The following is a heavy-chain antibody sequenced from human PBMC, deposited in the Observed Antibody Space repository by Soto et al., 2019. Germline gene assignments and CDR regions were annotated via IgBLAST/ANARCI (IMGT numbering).Heavy chain of an antibody. CDR1: GGSISSYY. CDR2: IYASGST. J-gene: IGHJ4*02. V-gene: IGHV4-4*07. D-gene: IGHD2-8*02. Sequence: SETLSLTCTVSGGSISSYYWGWIRQPAGKGLECIGRIYASGSTNYNPSLKSRVTMSVDTSKNQVSLRLTSVTAADTAVYYCTRDVYGSTSVDYWGQGTLVTVSS. CDR3: TRDVYGSTSVDY.